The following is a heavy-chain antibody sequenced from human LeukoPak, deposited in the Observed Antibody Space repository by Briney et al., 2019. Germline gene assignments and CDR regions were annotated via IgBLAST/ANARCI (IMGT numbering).Heavy chain of an antibody. D-gene: IGHD5-24*01. CDR1: GDSVSSNSAA. J-gene: IGHJ3*02. CDR3: ARGAHVEMATNYAFDI. V-gene: IGHV6-1*01. Sequence: SQTLSLTCAISGDSVSSNSAAWNWIRQSPSRGLEWLGRTYYRSKWYNDYAVSVKSRITINPDTSKNQFSLQLNSVTPEDTAVYYCARGAHVEMATNYAFDIWGQGTMVTVSS. CDR2: TYYRSKWYN.